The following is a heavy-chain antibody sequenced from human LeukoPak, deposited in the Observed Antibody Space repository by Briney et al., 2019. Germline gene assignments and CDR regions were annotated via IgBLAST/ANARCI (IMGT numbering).Heavy chain of an antibody. V-gene: IGHV1-24*01. CDR1: GYTLTELS. CDR2: FDPEDGET. CDR3: ATSLYYYDSSGYYGY. D-gene: IGHD3-22*01. Sequence: ASVKVSCKVSGYTLTELSMHWVRQAPGQGLEWMGGFDPEDGETTYAQKFQGRVTMTEDTSTDTAYMELSSLRSEDTAVYYCATSLYYYDSSGYYGYWGQGTLVTVSS. J-gene: IGHJ4*02.